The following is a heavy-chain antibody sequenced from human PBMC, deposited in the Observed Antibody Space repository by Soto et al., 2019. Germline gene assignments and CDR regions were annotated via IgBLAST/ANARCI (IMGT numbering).Heavy chain of an antibody. Sequence: EQVPCQATAYMFKSIYMHWPRQAPGEGREWMGWTVRHSGASTLAQTFQGRVTLPSDTSLNIVYMEIHTLTSDDSAIYYCATNGRGPGTLGATDVWGQRPPVTLSS. CDR2: TVRHSGAS. D-gene: IGHD2-8*01. CDR1: AYMFKSIY. J-gene: IGHJ6*02. CDR3: ATNGRGPGTLGATDV. V-gene: IGHV1-2*02.